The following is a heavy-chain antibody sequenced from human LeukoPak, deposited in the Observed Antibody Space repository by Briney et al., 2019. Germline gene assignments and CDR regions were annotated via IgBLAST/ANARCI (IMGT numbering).Heavy chain of an antibody. CDR1: GGSISSYY. CDR3: ARDNESSGWYSY. J-gene: IGHJ4*02. V-gene: IGHV4-59*01. Sequence: PSETLSLTCTVSGGSISSYYWSWIRQPPGKGLEWIGYIYYSGSTNYNPSLKGRVTISVDTSKNQFSLKLSSVTAADTAVYYCARDNESSGWYSYWGQGTLVTVSS. D-gene: IGHD6-19*01. CDR2: IYYSGST.